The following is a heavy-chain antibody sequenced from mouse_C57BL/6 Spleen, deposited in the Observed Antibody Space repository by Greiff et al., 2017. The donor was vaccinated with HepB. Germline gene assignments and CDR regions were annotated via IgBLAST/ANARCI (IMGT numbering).Heavy chain of an antibody. CDR2: IDPSDSYT. CDR1: GYTFTSYW. V-gene: IGHV1-50*01. Sequence: QVQLKQPGAELVKPGASVKLSCKASGYTFTSYWMQWVKQRPGQGLEWIGEIDPSDSYTNYNQKFKGKATLTVDTSSSTAYMQLSSLTSEDSAVYYCARNGYDKAYWGQGTLVTVSA. D-gene: IGHD2-2*01. J-gene: IGHJ3*01. CDR3: ARNGYDKAY.